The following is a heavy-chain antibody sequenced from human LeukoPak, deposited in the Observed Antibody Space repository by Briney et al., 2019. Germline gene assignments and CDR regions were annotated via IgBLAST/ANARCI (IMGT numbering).Heavy chain of an antibody. CDR3: AREWQGGIAAAGTRIEGDY. CDR1: GFSVSGYW. D-gene: IGHD6-13*01. V-gene: IGHV3-7*01. Sequence: GGSLRLSCAVSGFSVSGYWMTWVRQAPGKGLEWVTNIKQDGSEKNYVDSVKGRFTISGDNAENSLFLQMNSLRVEDTAVYYCAREWQGGIAAAGTRIEGDYWGQGTLVAVSS. J-gene: IGHJ4*02. CDR2: IKQDGSEK.